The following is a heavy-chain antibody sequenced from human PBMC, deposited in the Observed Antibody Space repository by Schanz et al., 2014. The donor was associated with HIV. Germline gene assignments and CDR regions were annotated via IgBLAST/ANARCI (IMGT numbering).Heavy chain of an antibody. Sequence: QVQLVESGGGVVQPGRSLRLSCAASGFTFRNFGMHWVRQAPGKGLEWVAVIWYDGTNIDYADSVKGRFTISRDNSKNTLYLQMNSLRAEDTAVYYCARVKYCSGTSCPWSWYFDLWGRGTLVTVSS. CDR1: GFTFRNFG. CDR2: IWYDGTNI. V-gene: IGHV3-33*08. D-gene: IGHD2-2*01. CDR3: ARVKYCSGTSCPWSWYFDL. J-gene: IGHJ2*01.